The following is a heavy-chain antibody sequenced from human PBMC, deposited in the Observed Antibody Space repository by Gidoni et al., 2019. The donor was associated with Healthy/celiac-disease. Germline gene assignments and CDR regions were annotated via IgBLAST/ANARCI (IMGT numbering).Heavy chain of an antibody. Sequence: EVQPVQSGAEVKKPGESLKISCKGSGYSFTSYCIGGVRQMPGKGLEWMGIIYPGDSDTRYSPSFQGQVTISADKSISTAYLQWSSLKASDTAMYYCARQPPTNHYYGSGSLYGMDVWGQGTTVTVSS. CDR3: ARQPPTNHYYGSGSLYGMDV. J-gene: IGHJ6*02. D-gene: IGHD3-10*01. CDR2: IYPGDSDT. CDR1: GYSFTSYC. V-gene: IGHV5-51*01.